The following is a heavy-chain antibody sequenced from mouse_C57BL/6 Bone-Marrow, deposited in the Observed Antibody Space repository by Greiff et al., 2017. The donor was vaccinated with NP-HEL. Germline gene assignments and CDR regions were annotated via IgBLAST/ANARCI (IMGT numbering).Heavy chain of an antibody. CDR2: IYPRSGNT. Sequence: VKLMESGAELARPGASVKLSCKASGYTFTSYGISWVKQRTGQGLEWIGEIYPRSGNTYYNEKFKGKATLTADKSSSTAYMELRSLTSEDSAVYFCASIYYGNRYYFDYWGQGTTLTVSS. D-gene: IGHD2-1*01. CDR1: GYTFTSYG. J-gene: IGHJ2*01. V-gene: IGHV1-81*01. CDR3: ASIYYGNRYYFDY.